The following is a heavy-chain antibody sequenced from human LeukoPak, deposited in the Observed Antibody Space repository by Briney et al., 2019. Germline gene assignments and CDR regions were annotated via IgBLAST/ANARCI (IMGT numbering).Heavy chain of an antibody. Sequence: PGGSLRLSCAASGFTFSTYYMSWVRQAPGTGLEWVANIKQDGSEKYYVDSVKGRFTISRDNAKNSLYLQMNSLRAEDTAVYYCERLGSSGWYRVADWGQGTLVTVSS. D-gene: IGHD6-19*01. CDR1: GFTFSTYY. V-gene: IGHV3-7*01. J-gene: IGHJ4*02. CDR2: IKQDGSEK. CDR3: ERLGSSGWYRVAD.